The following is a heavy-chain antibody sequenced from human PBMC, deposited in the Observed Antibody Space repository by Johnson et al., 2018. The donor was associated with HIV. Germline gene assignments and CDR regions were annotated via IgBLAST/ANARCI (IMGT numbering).Heavy chain of an antibody. D-gene: IGHD3-22*01. V-gene: IGHV3-66*01. CDR2: IYSGGST. CDR1: GFTVSSNY. Sequence: MLLVESGGGVVQPGGSLRLSCAASGFTVSSNYMSWVRQAPGKGLEWVSVIYSGGSTYYADSVKVRFTISRDNSKNSLYLQMNSLRAEDTAVYYCARDQPYYYDSSGYYISAFDIWGQGTMVTVSS. J-gene: IGHJ3*02. CDR3: ARDQPYYYDSSGYYISAFDI.